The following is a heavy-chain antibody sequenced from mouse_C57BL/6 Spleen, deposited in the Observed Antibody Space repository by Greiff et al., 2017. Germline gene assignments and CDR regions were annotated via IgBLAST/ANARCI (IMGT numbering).Heavy chain of an antibody. CDR2: IYPGSGST. J-gene: IGHJ2*01. Sequence: VQLQQPGAELVKPGASVKMSCKASGYTFTSYWITWVKQRPGQGLEWIGDIYPGSGSTNYNEKFKSKATLTVDTSSSTAYMQLSSLTSEDSAVYYCAREREITTAPDYWGQGTTLTVSS. D-gene: IGHD1-2*01. V-gene: IGHV1-55*01. CDR1: GYTFTSYW. CDR3: AREREITTAPDY.